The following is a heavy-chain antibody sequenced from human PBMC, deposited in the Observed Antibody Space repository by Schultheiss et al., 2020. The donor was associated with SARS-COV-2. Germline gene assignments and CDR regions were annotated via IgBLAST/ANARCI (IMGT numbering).Heavy chain of an antibody. CDR1: GFTFDDYG. CDR3: ARDSALLRREYFQD. J-gene: IGHJ1*01. D-gene: IGHD1-26*01. Sequence: GGSLRLSCAASGFTFDDYGMSWVRQAPGKGLEWVSGINWNGGSTGYADSVKGRFTVSRDNSKNTLSLQSNTLRVEDTAVYYCARDSALLRREYFQDWGQGTLVTVSS. CDR2: INWNGGST. V-gene: IGHV3-20*04.